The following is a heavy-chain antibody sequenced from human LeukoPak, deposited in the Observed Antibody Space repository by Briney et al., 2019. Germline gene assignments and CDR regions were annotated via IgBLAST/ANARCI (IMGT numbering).Heavy chain of an antibody. V-gene: IGHV4-4*07. J-gene: IGHJ5*02. CDR2: FYTSGST. CDR1: GDLDNRYH. CDR3: AREIGIVATIYHWFDP. D-gene: IGHD5-12*01. Sequence: SVPLTLPCSVSGDLDNRYHERWLPQPAEKALEWIGRFYTSGSTNCNPSLKSRVTMSVDTSKIQCSLKLSSVTAADTAVYYCAREIGIVATIYHWFDPWGQGTLVTVSS.